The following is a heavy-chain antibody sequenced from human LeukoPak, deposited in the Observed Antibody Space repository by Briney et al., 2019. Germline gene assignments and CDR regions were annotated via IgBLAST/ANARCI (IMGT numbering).Heavy chain of an antibody. J-gene: IGHJ5*02. CDR1: GGSISSYY. CDR2: IYYSGST. V-gene: IGHV4-59*01. D-gene: IGHD3-16*02. Sequence: SETLSLTCTVSGGSISSYYWGWIRQPPGKGLEWIGYIYYSGSTNYNPSLKSRVTISVDTSKNQFSLKLSSVTAADTAVYYCAGSYYDYVWGSYRYGNNWFDPWGQGTLVTVSS. CDR3: AGSYYDYVWGSYRYGNNWFDP.